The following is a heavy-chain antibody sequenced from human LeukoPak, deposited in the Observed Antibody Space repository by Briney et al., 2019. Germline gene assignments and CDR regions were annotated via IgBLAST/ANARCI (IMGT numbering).Heavy chain of an antibody. J-gene: IGHJ4*02. V-gene: IGHV4-4*02. Sequence: SETLSLTCAVSGGSISSSNWWSWVRQPPGKGLEWIGEIYHSGSTNYNPSLKSRVTISVDKSENQFSLKLSSVTAADTAVYYCARDRFITMIRGAFVGEHYFDYWGQGTLVTVSS. CDR2: IYHSGST. D-gene: IGHD3-10*01. CDR3: ARDRFITMIRGAFVGEHYFDY. CDR1: GGSISSSNW.